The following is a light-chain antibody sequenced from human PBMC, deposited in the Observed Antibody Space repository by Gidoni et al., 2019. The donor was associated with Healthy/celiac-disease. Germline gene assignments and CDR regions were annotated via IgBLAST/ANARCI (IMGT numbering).Light chain of an antibody. CDR1: SSDVGGYNY. CDR3: CSYAGSLVL. V-gene: IGLV2-11*01. CDR2: DVN. J-gene: IGLJ2*01. Sequence: QSALTQPRSVSGSPGQSVTISCTGTSSDVGGYNYVSWYQHHPGKAPKLMIYDVNKRPSGVPDRFSGSKSGNTASLTISGLQAEDEADYYCCSYAGSLVLFGGGTKLTVL.